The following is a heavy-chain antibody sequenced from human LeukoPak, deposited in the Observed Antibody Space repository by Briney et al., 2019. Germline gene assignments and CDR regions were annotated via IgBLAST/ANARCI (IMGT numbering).Heavy chain of an antibody. CDR3: ARAPRWFQSPGEIDY. Sequence: ASVKVSCKASGYTFTSYDINWVRQATGHGLEWMGWMNPNSGNTGYAQKFQGRVTMTRNTSISTAYMELSSLRSEDTAVYYCARAPRWFQSPGEIDYWGQGTLVTVSS. CDR2: MNPNSGNT. J-gene: IGHJ4*02. V-gene: IGHV1-8*01. CDR1: GYTFTSYD. D-gene: IGHD5-24*01.